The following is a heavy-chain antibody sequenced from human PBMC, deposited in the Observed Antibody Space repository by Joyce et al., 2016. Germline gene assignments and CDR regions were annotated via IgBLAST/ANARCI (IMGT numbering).Heavy chain of an antibody. D-gene: IGHD2-2*01. J-gene: IGHJ6*02. CDR2: IKEEGSEK. V-gene: IGHV3-7*01. CDR3: ARDVHVVVTAGYYYGMDV. CDR1: GFTFGTYW. Sequence: EVKLVESGGGLVQPGGSLRLSCEASGFTFGTYWMSWVRQEPGKGVEWGANIKEEGSEKYYVESVKGRVTISRDNAKNALYLQMDSLRAEDTAVYYCARDVHVVVTAGYYYGMDVWGQGATVTVSS.